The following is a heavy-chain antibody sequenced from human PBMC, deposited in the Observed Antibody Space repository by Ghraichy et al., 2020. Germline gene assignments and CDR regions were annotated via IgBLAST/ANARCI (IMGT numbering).Heavy chain of an antibody. V-gene: IGHV3-11*01. CDR1: GFTFSDYY. Sequence: GGSLRLSCAASGFTFSDYYMSWIRQAPGKGLEWVSYISSSGSTIYYADSVKGRFTISRDNAKNSLYLQMNSLRAEDTAVYYCAREEAVGQPYYYYGMDVWGQGTTVTVS. CDR2: ISSSGSTI. D-gene: IGHD2-15*01. CDR3: AREEAVGQPYYYYGMDV. J-gene: IGHJ6*02.